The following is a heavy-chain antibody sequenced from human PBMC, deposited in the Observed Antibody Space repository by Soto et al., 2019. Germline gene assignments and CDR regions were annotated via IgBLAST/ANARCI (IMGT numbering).Heavy chain of an antibody. Sequence: EVQLVESGGGLVQPGGSLRLSCAASGFTFSSYAMHWVRQAPGKGLEYVSTINSNGGSTYYANSVKGRFTISRDNSKSTLYRQMGSLRAEDMAVYYCARDGGRYYLDYWGQGTLVTVSS. V-gene: IGHV3-64*01. CDR1: GFTFSSYA. D-gene: IGHD3-10*01. J-gene: IGHJ4*02. CDR2: INSNGGST. CDR3: ARDGGRYYLDY.